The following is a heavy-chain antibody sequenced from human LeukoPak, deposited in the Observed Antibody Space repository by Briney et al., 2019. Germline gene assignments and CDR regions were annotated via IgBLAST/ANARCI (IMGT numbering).Heavy chain of an antibody. Sequence: GGSLTLSCAASGFTFSSYSMNWARLRPAQGLELVCSISASPYIYYPDSVKGRFTISRDDSKHSLYLQMNSLRAEDTALYYCARGGLYGQRTDLFDIWGQETMVTVSS. CDR1: GFTFSSYS. V-gene: IGHV3-21*01. CDR3: ARGGLYGQRTDLFDI. D-gene: IGHD1/OR15-1a*01. J-gene: IGHJ3*02. CDR2: ISASPYI.